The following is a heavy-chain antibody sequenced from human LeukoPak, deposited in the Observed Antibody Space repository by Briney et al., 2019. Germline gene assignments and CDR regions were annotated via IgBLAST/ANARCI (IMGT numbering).Heavy chain of an antibody. D-gene: IGHD2-15*01. Sequence: LPGRSLRLSCAASGCTFSSYGMNWVRQAPGKGLEWVAIISSDVSKKYHADSVKGRFTISRDNSKNTLYLQMNSLRAEDTAVYYCAKWGCSGGSCYPFDYWGQGTLVTVSS. CDR2: ISSDVSKK. J-gene: IGHJ4*02. CDR1: GCTFSSYG. V-gene: IGHV3-30*18. CDR3: AKWGCSGGSCYPFDY.